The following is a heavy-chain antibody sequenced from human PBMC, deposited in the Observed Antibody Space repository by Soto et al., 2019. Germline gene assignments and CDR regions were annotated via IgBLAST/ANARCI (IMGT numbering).Heavy chain of an antibody. V-gene: IGHV1-46*01. Sequence: QVQLVQSGAEVRKPGASVKVSCKASRYTFTSYYIHWVRQAPGQGLEWVAIINPSGGSTNYAQKFQGRITVTRDTSTSTVYMELSSLRSEDTAVYYCARNLAAADYWGQGTLVIVSS. J-gene: IGHJ4*02. D-gene: IGHD6-13*01. CDR3: ARNLAAADY. CDR2: INPSGGST. CDR1: RYTFTSYY.